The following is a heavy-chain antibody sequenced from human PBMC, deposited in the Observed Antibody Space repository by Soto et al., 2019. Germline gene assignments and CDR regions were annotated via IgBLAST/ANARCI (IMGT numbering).Heavy chain of an antibody. Sequence: EVQLVESGGGLVQPGRSLRLSCVASGFTFDDYAMHWVRQAPGKGLEWVSGISWNSGSIGYADSVKGRFTISRDNAKNSLYLQMNSLRAEDTALYYCAKDQDCSGGSCFLREHYYYGMDVWGQGTTVTVSS. V-gene: IGHV3-9*01. CDR2: ISWNSGSI. CDR1: GFTFDDYA. CDR3: AKDQDCSGGSCFLREHYYYGMDV. D-gene: IGHD2-15*01. J-gene: IGHJ6*02.